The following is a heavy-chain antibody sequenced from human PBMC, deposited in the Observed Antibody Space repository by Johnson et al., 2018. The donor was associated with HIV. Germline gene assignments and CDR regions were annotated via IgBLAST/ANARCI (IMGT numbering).Heavy chain of an antibody. J-gene: IGHJ3*02. V-gene: IGHV3-30*18. D-gene: IGHD3-10*01. Sequence: QVQLVESGGGVVQPGRSLRLSCAASGFTFSSYAMHWVRQAPGKGLEWVAVISFDGSAKYYADSVKGRFTISRDNSKSTLYLQMNSLRPEDTAVYYCAKEGSAPRAFDIWGQGTMVTVSS. CDR3: AKEGSAPRAFDI. CDR1: GFTFSSYA. CDR2: ISFDGSAK.